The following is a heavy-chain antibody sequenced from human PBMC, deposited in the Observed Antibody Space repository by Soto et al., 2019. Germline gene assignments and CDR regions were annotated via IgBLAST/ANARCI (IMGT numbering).Heavy chain of an antibody. J-gene: IGHJ4*02. CDR1: GFTFSSNA. CDR3: ARDSILSGTTRPPPLDY. CDR2: MSYDGSNE. D-gene: IGHD4-17*01. Sequence: ESGGGVVQPGRSLRLSCAASGFTFSSNAMHWVRQAPGKGLEWVAVMSYDGSNEYYADSVKGRFTISRDNSENTLYLQMNSLRAEDTAVYYCARDSILSGTTRPPPLDYWGQGTLVTVSS. V-gene: IGHV3-30-3*01.